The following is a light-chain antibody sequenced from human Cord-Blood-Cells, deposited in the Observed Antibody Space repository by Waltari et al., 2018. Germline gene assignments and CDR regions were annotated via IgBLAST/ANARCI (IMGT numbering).Light chain of an antibody. J-gene: IGKJ2*01. V-gene: IGKV1-39*01. CDR3: QQSYSTPYT. CDR1: QSISSY. Sequence: DIQMTQSPSSLSASVGDRVTITCRASQSISSYLNWYHQKPGKAPKLLIYAASSLQSGVPSRFSGSVSGTEFTLTISSMQPEDFATYYCQQSYSTPYTLGQGTKLEIK. CDR2: AAS.